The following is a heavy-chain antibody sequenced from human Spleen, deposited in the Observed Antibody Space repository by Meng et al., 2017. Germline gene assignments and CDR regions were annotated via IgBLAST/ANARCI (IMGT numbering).Heavy chain of an antibody. D-gene: IGHD6-19*01. CDR3: VRSSGWVRTGFDP. CDR2: IGHSGFT. Sequence: QPQLQESGPGLVKPPEALSLPCSVSGGSISTGGYYWGWIRQPPGKGLEWIGSIGHSGFTYYTPSLKSRVTVSIDTSKNQFFLKLTSVTAADTAVYYCVRSSGWVRTGFDPWGQGTLVTVSS. V-gene: IGHV4-39*01. J-gene: IGHJ5*02. CDR1: GGSISTGGYY.